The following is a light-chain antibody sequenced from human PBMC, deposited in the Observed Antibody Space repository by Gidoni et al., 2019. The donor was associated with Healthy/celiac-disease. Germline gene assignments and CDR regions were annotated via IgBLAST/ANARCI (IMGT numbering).Light chain of an antibody. Sequence: EIVLTQSPGTLSLSPGERATLSCRASQRVSSSYLAWYQQKPGQAPMLLIYGASSRAAGIPDMFSASGSGTDFTLTISRLEPEDFAVYYCQQYGSSPRTFXXXTKVEIK. CDR1: QRVSSSY. V-gene: IGKV3-20*01. CDR2: GAS. J-gene: IGKJ1*01. CDR3: QQYGSSPRT.